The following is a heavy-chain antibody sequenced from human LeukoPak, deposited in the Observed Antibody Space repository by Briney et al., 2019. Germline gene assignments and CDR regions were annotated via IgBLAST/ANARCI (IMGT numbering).Heavy chain of an antibody. CDR3: ARDVCYDFWSGYYTGLRFDP. J-gene: IGHJ5*02. V-gene: IGHV3-7*01. CDR2: IKQDGSEK. CDR1: GFTFSSYW. D-gene: IGHD3-3*01. Sequence: PGGSLRLSCAASGFTFSSYWMRWVRQSPGKGLEWVANIKQDGSEKYYVDSVKGRFTISRDNAKNSLYLQMNSLRAEDTAVYYCARDVCYDFWSGYYTGLRFDPWGQGTLVTVSS.